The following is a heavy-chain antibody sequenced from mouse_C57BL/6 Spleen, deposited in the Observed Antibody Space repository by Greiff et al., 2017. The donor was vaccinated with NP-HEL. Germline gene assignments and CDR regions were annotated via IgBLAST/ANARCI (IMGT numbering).Heavy chain of an antibody. V-gene: IGHV1-62-2*01. D-gene: IGHD1-1*01. CDR3: ARHEGNYYGSSYDYYAMDY. CDR1: GYTFTEYP. Sequence: VQLQQSGAELVKPGASVKLSCKASGYTFTEYPIHWVKQRSGQGLEWIGWFYPGSGSIKYNEKFKDKATLTADKSSSTVYMELSRLTSEDSAVYFCARHEGNYYGSSYDYYAMDYWGQGTSVTVSS. CDR2: FYPGSGSI. J-gene: IGHJ4*01.